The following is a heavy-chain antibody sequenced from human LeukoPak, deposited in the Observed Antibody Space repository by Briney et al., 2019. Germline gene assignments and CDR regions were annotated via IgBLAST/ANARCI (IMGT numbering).Heavy chain of an antibody. Sequence: GGSLRLSCAASGFTFSDYYMSWIRQAPGKGLEWVSYISSSSSYTNYADSVKGRFTISRDNAKNSLYLQMNSLRAEDTAVYYCARVGANICSGGSCYPRYYFDYWGQGTLVTVSS. CDR1: GFTFSDYY. CDR3: ARVGANICSGGSCYPRYYFDY. CDR2: ISSSSSYT. D-gene: IGHD2-15*01. J-gene: IGHJ4*02. V-gene: IGHV3-11*05.